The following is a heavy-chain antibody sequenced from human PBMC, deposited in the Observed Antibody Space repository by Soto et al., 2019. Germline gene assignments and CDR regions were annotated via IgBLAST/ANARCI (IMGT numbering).Heavy chain of an antibody. CDR3: AKPYYDFRSGYYLDN. Sequence: GGSLRLSCAASGFTFSTYAMHWVLQAPGKGLEWVAVISYNGDNIYYVDSVKGRFTISRDNSKNTLFLQMNSLRDEDTAVYYCAKPYYDFRSGYYLDNWGQGTLVTVSS. V-gene: IGHV3-30-3*02. CDR2: ISYNGDNI. CDR1: GFTFSTYA. J-gene: IGHJ4*02. D-gene: IGHD3-3*01.